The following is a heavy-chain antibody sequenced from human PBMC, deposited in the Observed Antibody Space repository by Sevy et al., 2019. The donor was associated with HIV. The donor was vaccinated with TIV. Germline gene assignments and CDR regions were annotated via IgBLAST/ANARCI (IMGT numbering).Heavy chain of an antibody. D-gene: IGHD3-10*01. CDR1: GFIFSTSP. CDR3: AKDDLGSIDY. Sequence: GESLKISCAASGFIFSTSPMHWVRQAPGKGLECVAILSYDDSDENYADSVKGRFTISRDNSKNTRYLQMNSLRTEDTAVYYCAKDDLGSIDYWGQGTLVTVSS. CDR2: LSYDDSDE. V-gene: IGHV3-30-3*02. J-gene: IGHJ4*02.